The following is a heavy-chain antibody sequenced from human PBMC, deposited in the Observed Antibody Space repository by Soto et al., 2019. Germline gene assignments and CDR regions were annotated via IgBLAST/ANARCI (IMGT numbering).Heavy chain of an antibody. J-gene: IGHJ4*02. CDR3: AKGGRLGSGNYYNPYYFDY. V-gene: IGHV3-30*18. CDR2: ISYDGSNK. Sequence: QVQLVESGGGVVQPGRSLRLSCAASGFTFSSYGMHWVRQAPDKGLEWVAVISYDGSNKYYVDSVKGRFTISRDNSKNTLYLQMNSLRAEDTAVYYCAKGGRLGSGNYYNPYYFDYWGQGTLVTVSS. D-gene: IGHD3-10*01. CDR1: GFTFSSYG.